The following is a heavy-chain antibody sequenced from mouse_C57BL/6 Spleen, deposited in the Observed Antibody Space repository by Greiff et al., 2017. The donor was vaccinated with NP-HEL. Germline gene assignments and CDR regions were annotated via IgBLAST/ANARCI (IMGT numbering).Heavy chain of an antibody. CDR2: IDPSDSYT. V-gene: IGHV1-50*01. D-gene: IGHD4-1*01. Sequence: QVQLQQSGAELVKPGASVKLSCKASGYTFTSYWMQWVKQRPGQGLEWIGEIDPSDSYTNYNQKFKGKATLTVDTSSSTAYMQLSSLTSEDSAVYYCAELGRDFDYWGQGTTLTVSS. J-gene: IGHJ2*01. CDR3: AELGRDFDY. CDR1: GYTFTSYW.